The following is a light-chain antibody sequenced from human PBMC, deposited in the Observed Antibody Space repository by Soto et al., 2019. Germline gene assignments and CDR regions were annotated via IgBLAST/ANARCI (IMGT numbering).Light chain of an antibody. J-gene: IGKJ1*01. Sequence: DLQMTQSQSSLSPSVGERVTITSRASQGISTYLNWYQQKPGKFPNLLIYAASTLQGGVPSRFRGSGSGTDFTLTISSLQPEDFATYYCQQSYNSPWTFAQGTKVEIK. CDR2: AAS. CDR3: QQSYNSPWT. V-gene: IGKV1-39*01. CDR1: QGISTY.